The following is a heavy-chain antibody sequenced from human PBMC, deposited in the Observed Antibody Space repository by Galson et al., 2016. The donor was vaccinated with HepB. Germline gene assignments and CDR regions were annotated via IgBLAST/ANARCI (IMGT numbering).Heavy chain of an antibody. D-gene: IGHD6-19*01. CDR2: INQDGSEI. J-gene: IGHJ3*01. CDR1: GFTFNRFW. Sequence: SLRLSCAASGFTFNRFWMNWVRQAPGKGLGWVANINQDGSEIFHVDSVKGRFTISRDNAKNSLYLQMNSLRAEDTAVYYCARVQWLGDDAFDLWGQGTTVTVSS. CDR3: ARVQWLGDDAFDL. V-gene: IGHV3-7*01.